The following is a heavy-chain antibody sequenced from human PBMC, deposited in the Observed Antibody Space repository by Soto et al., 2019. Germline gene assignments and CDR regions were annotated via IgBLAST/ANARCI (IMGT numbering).Heavy chain of an antibody. CDR3: ARDLLLVGAPDGDCSGGSCNFPPGGMDV. J-gene: IGHJ6*02. CDR2: INPSVGTR. CDR1: ESTFTRYY. Sequence: ASVKVSCKASESTFTRYYIHWVRQAPGQGLEWMGIINPSVGTRSFAQRLQDRITMTTDTSTSTVYMELSSLRSEDTGTYYCARDLLLVGAPDGDCSGGSCNFPPGGMDVWGQGTTVTVSS. V-gene: IGHV1-46*01. D-gene: IGHD2-15*01.